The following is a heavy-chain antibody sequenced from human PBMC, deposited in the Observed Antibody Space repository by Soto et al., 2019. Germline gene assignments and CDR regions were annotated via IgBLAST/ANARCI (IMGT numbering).Heavy chain of an antibody. CDR2: IYYSGST. D-gene: IGHD1-26*01. CDR3: ARRYGGNYEY. Sequence: PSETLSLTCTVSGGSINNYYWSWIRQPPGKGLEWIGYIYYSGSTNYNPSLKSRVTISVDTSKNQFSLKLSSVTAADTAVYYCARRYGGNYEYWGHGTRFTVSS. CDR1: GGSINNYY. J-gene: IGHJ4*01. V-gene: IGHV4-59*01.